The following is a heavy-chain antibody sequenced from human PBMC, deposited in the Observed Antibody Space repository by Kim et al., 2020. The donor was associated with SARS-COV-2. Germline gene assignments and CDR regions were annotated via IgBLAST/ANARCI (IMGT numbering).Heavy chain of an antibody. V-gene: IGHV5-51*01. D-gene: IGHD6-13*01. J-gene: IGHJ3*02. Sequence: GESLKISCKGSGYSFTSYLIGWVRQMPGKGLEWMGIIYPGDSDTRYSPSFQGQVTISADKSISTAYLQWSSLKASDTAIYYCARPGIAAARGPRAAFDIWGQGTMVTVSS. CDR1: GYSFTSYL. CDR3: ARPGIAAARGPRAAFDI. CDR2: IYPGDSDT.